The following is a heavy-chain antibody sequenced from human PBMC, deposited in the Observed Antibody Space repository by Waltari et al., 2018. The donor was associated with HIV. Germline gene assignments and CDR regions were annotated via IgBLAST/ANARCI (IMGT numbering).Heavy chain of an antibody. CDR1: GGSISSGGYS. V-gene: IGHV4-30-2*01. CDR3: AAIPWGDNWCDP. D-gene: IGHD3-16*01. Sequence: QLQLQESGSGLVKPSQTLSLTCAVSGGSISSGGYSWSWIRQPPGKGLEWIGYIYHSGYSYRGGRNNYIPSLKSRVTISITGSKNQLSRKLTSVTAADTAVYYCAAIPWGDNWCDPWGQGTLVSVSS. CDR2: IYHSGYSYRGGRN. J-gene: IGHJ5*02.